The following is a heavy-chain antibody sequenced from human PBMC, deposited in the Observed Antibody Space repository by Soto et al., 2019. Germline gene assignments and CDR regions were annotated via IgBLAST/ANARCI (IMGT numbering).Heavy chain of an antibody. CDR1: GFTFSSYW. Sequence: EVQLVESGGGLVQPGGSLRLSCAASGFTFSSYWMHWVRQAPGKGLVWVSRINSDGSSTSYADSVKGRFTISRDNAKNTLYLQMNSLRAEDTAVYYCARLSYDSSGYGWDAFDIWGQGTMVTVSS. D-gene: IGHD3-22*01. J-gene: IGHJ3*02. V-gene: IGHV3-74*01. CDR3: ARLSYDSSGYGWDAFDI. CDR2: INSDGSST.